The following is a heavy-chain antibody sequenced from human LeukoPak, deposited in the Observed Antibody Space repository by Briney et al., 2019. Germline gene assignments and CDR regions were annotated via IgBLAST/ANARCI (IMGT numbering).Heavy chain of an antibody. V-gene: IGHV4-34*01. CDR3: ARVDYYGSGSYWVDY. Sequence: PSETLSLTCAVYGGSFSGYYWSWIRQPPGKGLEWIGEINHSGSTNYNPSLKSRVTISVDTSKNQFSLKLSSVTAADTAVYYCARVDYYGSGSYWVDYWGQGTLVTVSS. J-gene: IGHJ4*02. D-gene: IGHD3-10*01. CDR2: INHSGST. CDR1: GGSFSGYY.